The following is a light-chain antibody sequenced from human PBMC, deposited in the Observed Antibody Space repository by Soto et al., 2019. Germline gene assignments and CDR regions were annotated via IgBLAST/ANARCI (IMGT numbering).Light chain of an antibody. V-gene: IGLV2-11*01. J-gene: IGLJ1*01. Sequence: QSALTQPRSASGSPGQSITISCTGTSSDVGGYNYVSWYQQHPAKAPKLIIFDVSKRPSGVPNRFSGSKSGNTPSLTISGLRAEDEADYYCCSYVGRNTYVFGTGTKLTVL. CDR3: CSYVGRNTYV. CDR1: SSDVGGYNY. CDR2: DVS.